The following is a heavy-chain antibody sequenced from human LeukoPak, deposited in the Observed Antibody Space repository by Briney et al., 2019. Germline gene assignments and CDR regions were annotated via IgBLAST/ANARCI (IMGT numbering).Heavy chain of an antibody. J-gene: IGHJ4*02. CDR1: GYTFPRYG. V-gene: IGHV1-18*04. CDR2: ISTYDGNT. D-gene: IGHD4-17*01. CDR3: ATRGDTVTTWSY. Sequence: GASVKVSCKASGYTFPRYGISWVRQAPGQGLEWMGWISTYDGNTNYAQNLQGRVTMTTDTSATTAYMELRNLRSDDTAVYYCATRGDTVTTWSYWGQGTLVTVSS.